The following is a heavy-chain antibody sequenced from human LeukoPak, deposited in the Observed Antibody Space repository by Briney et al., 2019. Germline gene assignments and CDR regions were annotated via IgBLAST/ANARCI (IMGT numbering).Heavy chain of an antibody. J-gene: IGHJ4*02. V-gene: IGHV3-23*01. CDR1: GFTFSSYA. CDR3: AKDVYGDYGGLDY. D-gene: IGHD4-17*01. CDR2: ISGSGGST. Sequence: GGSLRLSCAASGFTFSSYAMSWVRHAPGEGLEWGSSISGSGGSTYYADSVKGRFTISRDNSKNTLYLQMNSLRAEDTAVYYCAKDVYGDYGGLDYWGQETLVTVSS.